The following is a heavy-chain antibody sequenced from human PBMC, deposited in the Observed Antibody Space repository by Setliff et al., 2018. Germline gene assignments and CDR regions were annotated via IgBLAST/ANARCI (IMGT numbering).Heavy chain of an antibody. V-gene: IGHV1-69*13. CDR2: TTPIFTTA. CDR3: ARSPFPVDTVMVTPFDS. Sequence: SVKVSCKASGDTFSSSAISWMRQAPGQGLEWMGGTTPIFTTANYAQKFQGRVTITADESTSTAYMELSSLKSEDTAVYYCARSPFPVDTVMVTPFDSWGQGTLVTVSS. J-gene: IGHJ4*02. CDR1: GDTFSSSA. D-gene: IGHD5-18*01.